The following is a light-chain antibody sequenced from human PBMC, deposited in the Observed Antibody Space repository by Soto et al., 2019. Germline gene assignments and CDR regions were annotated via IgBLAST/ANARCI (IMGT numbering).Light chain of an antibody. CDR3: CSYAGTSYV. CDR1: SSDVGTYNL. J-gene: IGLJ1*01. V-gene: IGLV2-23*02. Sequence: QSALTQPASVSGSPGQSITISCTGTSSDVGTYNLVSWYQQHPGKAPKFMIYEVTNRPSGVSDRFSGSKSGNTASLTISGLQAEDEADYYCCSYAGTSYVFGTGTKLTVL. CDR2: EVT.